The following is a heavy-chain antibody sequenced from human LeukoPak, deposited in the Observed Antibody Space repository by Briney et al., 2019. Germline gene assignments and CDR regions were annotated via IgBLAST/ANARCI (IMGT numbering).Heavy chain of an antibody. Sequence: PGASLRLSCAASGFTFSNYAMSWVRQAPGKGLEWVSVIYSGGSTYYADSVKGRFTISRDNSKNTLYLQMNSLRAEDTAVYYCATYQLLGGYFDYWGQGTLVTVSS. D-gene: IGHD2-2*01. CDR1: GFTFSNYA. V-gene: IGHV3-53*01. CDR3: ATYQLLGGYFDY. CDR2: IYSGGST. J-gene: IGHJ4*02.